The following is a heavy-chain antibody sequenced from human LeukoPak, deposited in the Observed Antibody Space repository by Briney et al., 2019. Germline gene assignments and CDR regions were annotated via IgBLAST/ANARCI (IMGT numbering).Heavy chain of an antibody. Sequence: SETLSLTCTVSGGSISSYYWSWIRQPPGKGLEWIGYIYYSGSTDYNPSPKSRVTISVDTSKNQFSLKLSSVTAADTAVYYCARSVGGGHYYYYYMDVWGKGTTVTVSS. D-gene: IGHD2-15*01. V-gene: IGHV4-59*01. CDR3: ARSVGGGHYYYYYMDV. CDR1: GGSISSYY. CDR2: IYYSGST. J-gene: IGHJ6*03.